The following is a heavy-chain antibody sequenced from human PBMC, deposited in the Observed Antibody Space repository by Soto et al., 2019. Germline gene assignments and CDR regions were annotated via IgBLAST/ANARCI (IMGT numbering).Heavy chain of an antibody. Sequence: GGCLRLSCAASGFIFSSYAMSWVRRAPGKGLEWVSAISGSGGSTYYADSVKGRFTISRDNSKNTLYLQMNSLRAEDTAVYYCAKEGEHSSGWANFDYWGQGTLVTVSS. CDR1: GFIFSSYA. CDR3: AKEGEHSSGWANFDY. V-gene: IGHV3-23*01. CDR2: ISGSGGST. D-gene: IGHD6-19*01. J-gene: IGHJ4*02.